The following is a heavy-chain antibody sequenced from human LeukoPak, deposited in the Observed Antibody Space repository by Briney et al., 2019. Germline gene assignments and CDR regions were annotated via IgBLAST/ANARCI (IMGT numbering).Heavy chain of an antibody. CDR1: GFTFSSYW. D-gene: IGHD3-22*01. V-gene: IGHV3-74*01. Sequence: PGGSLRLSCAASGFTFSSYWMHLVRQAPGKGLVWVSRIKTDGSSTSYADSVKGRFTISRDNAKNTLYLKMNSLRAEDTAVYYCARDPTLRDYRASSGYFYDWGQGTLVTVSS. J-gene: IGHJ4*02. CDR2: IKTDGSST. CDR3: ARDPTLRDYRASSGYFYD.